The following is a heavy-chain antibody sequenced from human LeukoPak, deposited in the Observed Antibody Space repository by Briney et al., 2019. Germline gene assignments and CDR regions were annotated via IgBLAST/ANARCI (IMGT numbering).Heavy chain of an antibody. V-gene: IGHV3-48*01. CDR3: VRVHSTSWGY. Sequence: GGSLRLSCAASGVTFSTYSMNWVRQAPGKGLEWVSYISSSSGTIYYADSVKGRFTISRDNAENSLYLQMNSLRAEDTAVYYCVRVHSTSWGYWGQGTLVTVSS. CDR2: ISSSSGTI. D-gene: IGHD6-13*01. CDR1: GVTFSTYS. J-gene: IGHJ4*02.